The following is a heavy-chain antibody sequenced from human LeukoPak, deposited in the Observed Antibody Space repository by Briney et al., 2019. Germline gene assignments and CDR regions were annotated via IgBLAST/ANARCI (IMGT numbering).Heavy chain of an antibody. D-gene: IGHD2-15*01. CDR1: GFTFSSYA. J-gene: IGHJ4*02. Sequence: GGSLRLSCAASGFTFSSYAMSWVRQAPGKGLEWVSAISGSGGSTYYADSVKGRFTISRDNSKNTLYLQMNSLRAEDTAAYYCAKGRYCSGGSCFLAMVHTNDYWGQGTLVTVSS. CDR2: ISGSGGST. V-gene: IGHV3-23*01. CDR3: AKGRYCSGGSCFLAMVHTNDY.